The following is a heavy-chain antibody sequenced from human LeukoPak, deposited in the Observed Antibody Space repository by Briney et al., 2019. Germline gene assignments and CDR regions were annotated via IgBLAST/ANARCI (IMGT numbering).Heavy chain of an antibody. D-gene: IGHD3-3*01. CDR1: GYTFTSYG. CDR3: AASDTIFGVVIGPIDY. J-gene: IGHJ4*02. V-gene: IGHV1-58*02. CDR2: IVVGSGNT. Sequence: SVKVSCKASGYTFTSYGISWVRQAPGQGLEWIGWIVVGSGNTNYAQKFQERVTITRDMSTSTAYMELSSLRSEDTAVYYCAASDTIFGVVIGPIDYWGQGTLVTVSS.